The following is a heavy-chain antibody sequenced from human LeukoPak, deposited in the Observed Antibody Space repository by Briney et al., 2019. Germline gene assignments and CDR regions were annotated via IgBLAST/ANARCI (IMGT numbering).Heavy chain of an antibody. J-gene: IGHJ4*02. CDR1: GGSISSYY. CDR3: ARDSEKYSSGRYDY. D-gene: IGHD6-19*01. Sequence: SETLSLTCTVSGGSISSYYWSWIRQPAGKGLEWIGRIYTSGSTNYNPSLKSRVTMSVDTSKNQFSLKLSSVTAADTAVYYCARDSEKYSSGRYDYWGQGTLVTVSS. V-gene: IGHV4-4*07. CDR2: IYTSGST.